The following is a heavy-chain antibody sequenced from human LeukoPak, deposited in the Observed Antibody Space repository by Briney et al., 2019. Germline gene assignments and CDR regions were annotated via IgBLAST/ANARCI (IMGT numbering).Heavy chain of an antibody. Sequence: PSETLSLTCTVSGASIGSYYWSWIRQPPGKGLEWIGYIYYSGSTNYNPSLKSRVTISVDTSKNQFSLKLNSVTAADTAVYYCARSRSSSWFLFDYWGQGTLVTVSS. V-gene: IGHV4-59*01. J-gene: IGHJ4*02. D-gene: IGHD6-13*01. CDR3: ARSRSSSWFLFDY. CDR1: GASIGSYY. CDR2: IYYSGST.